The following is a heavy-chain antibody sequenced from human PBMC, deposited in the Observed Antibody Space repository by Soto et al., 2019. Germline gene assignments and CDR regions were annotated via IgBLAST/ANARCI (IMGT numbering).Heavy chain of an antibody. J-gene: IGHJ5*02. CDR3: AGGVYCSSTSCYSKGTVHNWFDP. D-gene: IGHD2-2*01. CDR1: GGSISSGGYY. Sequence: SETLSLTCTVSGGSISSGGYYWSWIRQHPGKGLEWIGYIYYSGSTYYNPSLKSRVTISVDTSKNQFSLKLSSVTAADTAVYYCAGGVYCSSTSCYSKGTVHNWFDPWGQGTLVTVSS. V-gene: IGHV4-31*03. CDR2: IYYSGST.